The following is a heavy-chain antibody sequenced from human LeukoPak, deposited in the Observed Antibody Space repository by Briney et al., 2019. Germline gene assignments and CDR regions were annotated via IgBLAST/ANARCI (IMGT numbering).Heavy chain of an antibody. J-gene: IGHJ4*02. V-gene: IGHV1-2*02. CDR1: GYTFIDYY. CDR3: ASGPRSTIFGVDSYYFDY. CDR2: INPNSGGT. Sequence: SVKVSCKTSGYTFIDYYMYWVRQAPGLGPEWMGCINPNSGGTKFPQKFQGGVTMTTDTSTSTAYLELSRLTSDDTAVYYCASGPRSTIFGVDSYYFDYWGQGTLVTVSS. D-gene: IGHD3-3*01.